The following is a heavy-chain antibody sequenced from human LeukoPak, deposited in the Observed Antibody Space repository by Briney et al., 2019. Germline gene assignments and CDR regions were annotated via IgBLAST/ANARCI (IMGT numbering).Heavy chain of an antibody. CDR3: ARDVGWRLVY. D-gene: IGHD6-19*01. CDR1: GFTFTTYC. V-gene: IGHV3-7*01. CDR2: IKGDESAK. Sequence: GGSLRLSCAASGFTFTTYCMAWVRQAPGKGLEWVANIKGDESAKHQADSVKGRFTISRDYAQNSVYLQMSSLRVEDTAVYYCARDVGWRLVYW. J-gene: IGHJ4*01.